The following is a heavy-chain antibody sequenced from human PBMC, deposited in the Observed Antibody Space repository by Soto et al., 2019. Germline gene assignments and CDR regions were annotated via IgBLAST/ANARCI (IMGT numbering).Heavy chain of an antibody. J-gene: IGHJ5*02. CDR2: MNPNSGNT. V-gene: IGHV1-8*01. D-gene: IGHD4-4*01. CDR3: ARPRSFYSNYGLSALDP. Sequence: QVQLVQSGAGVKKPGASVKVSCKASGYTFTSYDINWVRQATGQGLEWMGWMNPNSGNTGYAQKFQGRVTMTRNTSISTAYMELSSLRSEDTAVYYCARPRSFYSNYGLSALDPWGQGTLVTVSS. CDR1: GYTFTSYD.